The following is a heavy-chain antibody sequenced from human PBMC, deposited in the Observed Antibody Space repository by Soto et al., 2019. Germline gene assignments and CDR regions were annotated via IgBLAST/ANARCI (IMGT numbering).Heavy chain of an antibody. CDR2: IVVGSGNT. Sequence: SVKVSCKASGFTFTSSAVQWVRQARGQRLEWIGWIVVGSGNTNYAQKFQERVTITRDMSTSTAYMELSSLRSEDTAVYYCAAEGTVTTGMDVWGQGTTVTVSS. CDR3: AAEGTVTTGMDV. V-gene: IGHV1-58*01. CDR1: GFTFTSSA. D-gene: IGHD4-17*01. J-gene: IGHJ6*02.